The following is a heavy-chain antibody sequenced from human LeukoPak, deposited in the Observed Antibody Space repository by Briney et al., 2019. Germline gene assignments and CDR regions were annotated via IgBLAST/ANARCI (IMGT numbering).Heavy chain of an antibody. J-gene: IGHJ4*02. V-gene: IGHV3-23*01. CDR1: GFNFYSYA. CDR2: MSGSGGSI. CDR3: ARDHPRYFDWLPSD. Sequence: GGSLRLSCAASGFNFYSYAMTWVRQAPGKGLEWVSGMSGSGGSIYYAGSVRGRFTISRDNHKSTLYLQMNSLRAEDTAVYYCARDHPRYFDWLPSDWGQGALVIVSS. D-gene: IGHD3-9*01.